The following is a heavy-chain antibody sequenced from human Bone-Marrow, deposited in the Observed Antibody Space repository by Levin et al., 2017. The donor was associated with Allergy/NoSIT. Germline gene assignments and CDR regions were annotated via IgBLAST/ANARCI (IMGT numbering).Heavy chain of an antibody. D-gene: IGHD2-2*01. V-gene: IGHV1-2*06. Sequence: GESLKISCKTSGYTFTDYYIHWVRQAPGQGLEWMGRVNPKSGGSNYAQKFQGRVTLTRVTSISTAYMELTGLISDDTALYYCARVVPLTSSAVDHWGQGTLVTVSS. J-gene: IGHJ4*02. CDR1: GYTFTDYY. CDR3: ARVVPLTSSAVDH. CDR2: VNPKSGGS.